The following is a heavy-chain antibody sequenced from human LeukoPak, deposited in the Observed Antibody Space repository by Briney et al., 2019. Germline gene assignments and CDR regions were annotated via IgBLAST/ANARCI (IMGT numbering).Heavy chain of an antibody. Sequence: PGGSLRLSCAASGFTFSSYAMHWVRQAPGKGLEYISAISTNGGRTYYANSVKGRFTISRDNAKNSLYLQMNSLRAEDTAVYYCASPQAAAGTRGFGYWGQGTLVTVSS. J-gene: IGHJ4*02. CDR3: ASPQAAAGTRGFGY. CDR2: ISTNGGRT. V-gene: IGHV3-64*01. D-gene: IGHD6-13*01. CDR1: GFTFSSYA.